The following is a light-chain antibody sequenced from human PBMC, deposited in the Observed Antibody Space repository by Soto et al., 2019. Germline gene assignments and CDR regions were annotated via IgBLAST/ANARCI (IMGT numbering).Light chain of an antibody. V-gene: IGKV1-17*01. Sequence: DIQMSQSPSSLSASVGESVTLTCRASQSISNYLNWYQQKLGKAPKLLIHAASSLQSGVPSRFSGSGSGTDFTLTISSLQPEDFATYYCLQHNSYPLTFGGGTRLEIK. J-gene: IGKJ5*01. CDR2: AAS. CDR3: LQHNSYPLT. CDR1: QSISNY.